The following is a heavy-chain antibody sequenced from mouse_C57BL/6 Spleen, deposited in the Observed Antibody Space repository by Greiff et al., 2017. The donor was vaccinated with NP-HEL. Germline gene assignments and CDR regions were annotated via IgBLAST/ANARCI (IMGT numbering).Heavy chain of an antibody. J-gene: IGHJ4*01. D-gene: IGHD4-1*01. CDR1: GFNFSDYY. Sequence: DVMLVESEGGLVQPGSSMKLSCTASGFNFSDYYMAWVRQVPEKGLEWVANINSDGSSTYYLDYLQSRFIISRDNAKNILYLQMSSLKSEDTATYYCARSELTGMAMDYWGQGTSVTVSS. CDR2: INSDGSST. CDR3: ARSELTGMAMDY. V-gene: IGHV5-16*01.